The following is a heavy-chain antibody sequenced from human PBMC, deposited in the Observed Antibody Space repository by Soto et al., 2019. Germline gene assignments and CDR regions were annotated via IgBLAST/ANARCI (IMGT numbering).Heavy chain of an antibody. J-gene: IGHJ6*02. Sequence: GESLKISCKGSGYSFTRYWIGWVRQMPGKGLEWMGFIYPGDSDTRYSPSFQGQVTIAADKSISTAYLQWSSLKASDTAMYYCARSPGPSHYYYYCMDFWGQGTIVTVSS. D-gene: IGHD7-27*01. CDR3: ARSPGPSHYYYYCMDF. V-gene: IGHV5-51*01. CDR2: IYPGDSDT. CDR1: GYSFTRYW.